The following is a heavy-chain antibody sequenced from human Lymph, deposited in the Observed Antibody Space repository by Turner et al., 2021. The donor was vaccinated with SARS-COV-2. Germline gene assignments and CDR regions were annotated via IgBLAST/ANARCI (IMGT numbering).Heavy chain of an antibody. CDR2: ISSSSSYI. J-gene: IGHJ4*02. Sequence: EVQLVESGGGLVTPGWSLRISCAASGFTLSTYSMNWVRQGPGKGLEWISSISSSSSYIYYADSVKGRFTISRDEAKNSLYLQMNSLRDEYTAVYYCARDIPTTADYFDYWGQGTLVTVSS. V-gene: IGHV3-21*01. D-gene: IGHD4-17*01. CDR1: GFTLSTYS. CDR3: ARDIPTTADYFDY.